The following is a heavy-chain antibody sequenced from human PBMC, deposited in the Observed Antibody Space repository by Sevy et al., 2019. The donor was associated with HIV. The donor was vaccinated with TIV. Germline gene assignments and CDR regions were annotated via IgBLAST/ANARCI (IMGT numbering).Heavy chain of an antibody. D-gene: IGHD3-22*01. J-gene: IGHJ6*02. V-gene: IGHV3-66*01. Sequence: GGSLRLSCAASGLSVSDNYMNWVRQAPGKGLELVSVIYIDGRTYYADSVKGRFTISRDNSKNTLYLHMNNLRPEDTAVYYCARDRYYDASGYYYYYYGLDVWGQGTTVTVSS. CDR3: ARDRYYDASGYYYYYYGLDV. CDR1: GLSVSDNY. CDR2: IYIDGRT.